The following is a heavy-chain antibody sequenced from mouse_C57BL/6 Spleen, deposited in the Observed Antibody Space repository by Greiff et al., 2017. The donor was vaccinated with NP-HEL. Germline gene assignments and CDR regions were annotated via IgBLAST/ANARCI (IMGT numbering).Heavy chain of an antibody. D-gene: IGHD1-2*01. Sequence: VQLQQSGAELAKPGASVKLSCKASGYTFTSYWMHWVKQRPGQGLEWIGYINPSSGYTKYNQKFKDKATLTEDKSSSTAYMQLSSLTYEDSAVYYCARGNNYDGDYWGQGTTLTVAS. CDR3: ARGNNYDGDY. J-gene: IGHJ2*01. CDR2: INPSSGYT. V-gene: IGHV1-7*01. CDR1: GYTFTSYW.